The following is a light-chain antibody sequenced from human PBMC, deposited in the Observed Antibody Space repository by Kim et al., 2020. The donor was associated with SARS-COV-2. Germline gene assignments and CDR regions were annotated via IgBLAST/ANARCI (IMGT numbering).Light chain of an antibody. V-gene: IGLV1-40*01. CDR3: QSYDSSLSGWV. Sequence: QRVTISSTGSSSNIGAGYDGHWYQQLPGTAPKLLIYGNSNRPSGVPDRFAGSKSGTSASLAITGLQAEDEADYYCQSYDSSLSGWVFGGGTQLTVL. J-gene: IGLJ3*02. CDR2: GNS. CDR1: SSNIGAGYD.